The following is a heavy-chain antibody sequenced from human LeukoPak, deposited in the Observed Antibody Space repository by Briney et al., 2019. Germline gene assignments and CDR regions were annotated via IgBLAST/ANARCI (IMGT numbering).Heavy chain of an antibody. CDR3: AREVVAGTVDY. J-gene: IGHJ4*02. V-gene: IGHV4-39*07. Sequence: SETLSLTCTVSGGSISSSSYYWGWIRQPPGKGLGWIGSIYYSGSTYYNPSLKSRVTISVDTSKNQFSLKLSAVTAADTAVYYCAREVVAGTVDYWGQGTLVTVSS. D-gene: IGHD6-19*01. CDR2: IYYSGST. CDR1: GGSISSSSYY.